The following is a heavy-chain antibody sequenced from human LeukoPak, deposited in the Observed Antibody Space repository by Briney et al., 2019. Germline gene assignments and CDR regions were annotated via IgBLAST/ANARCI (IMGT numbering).Heavy chain of an antibody. CDR1: GFTFSSYS. V-gene: IGHV3-21*01. CDR2: ISSSSSYI. D-gene: IGHD4-17*01. CDR3: ARRRTTVTIDY. Sequence: PGGSLRLSCAASGFTFSSYSMNWVRQAPGKGLEWVSSISSSSSYIYYADPVKGRFTISRDNAKNSLYLQMNSLRAEDTAVYYCARRRTTVTIDYWGQGTLVTVSS. J-gene: IGHJ4*02.